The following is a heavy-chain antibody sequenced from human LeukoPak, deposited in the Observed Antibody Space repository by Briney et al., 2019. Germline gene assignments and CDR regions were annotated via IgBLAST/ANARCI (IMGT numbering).Heavy chain of an antibody. J-gene: IGHJ4*02. D-gene: IGHD3-10*01. CDR2: IYYSGST. CDR1: GGSISSSSYY. V-gene: IGHV4-39*01. Sequence: SETLSLTCTVSGGSISSSSYYWGWIRQPPGKGLEWIGNIYYSGSTYYNPSLKSRVTISVDTSKNQFSLKLSSVTAADTAVYYCASRYGSGRRFDYWGQGTLVTVSS. CDR3: ASRYGSGRRFDY.